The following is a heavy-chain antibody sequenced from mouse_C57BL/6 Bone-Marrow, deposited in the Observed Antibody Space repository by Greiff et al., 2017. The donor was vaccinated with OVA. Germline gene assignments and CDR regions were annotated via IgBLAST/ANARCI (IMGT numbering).Heavy chain of an antibody. CDR1: GYTFTDYY. D-gene: IGHD1-1*01. V-gene: IGHV1-26*01. CDR3: ARELTGY. CDR2: INPNNGGT. Sequence: VQLQQSGPELVKPGASVKISCKASGYTFTDYYMNWVKQSHGKSLEWIGDINPNNGGTSYNQKFKGKATLTVDKSSSTAYMELRSLTSEDSAVYYCARELTGYWGQGTTLTVSS. J-gene: IGHJ2*01.